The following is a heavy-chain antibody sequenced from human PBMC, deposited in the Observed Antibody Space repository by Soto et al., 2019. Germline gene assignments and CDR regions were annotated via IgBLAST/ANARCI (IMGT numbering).Heavy chain of an antibody. Sequence: QVQLVQSGAEMRKPGASLQLSCQTSGYPFTSYHLHWVRQAPGQGLEWLGVINPTEGRTRYSQKFQDRVNMTRDTSTSPVYMELSSLRSEDTAIYFCARGREISFGYNWFDPCGQGTVVTVSS. CDR3: ARGREISFGYNWFDP. D-gene: IGHD3-3*01. V-gene: IGHV1-46*01. J-gene: IGHJ5*02. CDR2: INPTEGRT. CDR1: GYPFTSYH.